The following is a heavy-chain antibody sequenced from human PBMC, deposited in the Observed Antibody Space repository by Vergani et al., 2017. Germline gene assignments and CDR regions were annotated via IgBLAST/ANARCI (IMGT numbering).Heavy chain of an antibody. D-gene: IGHD6-13*01. CDR3: ARRPGYSSSWYHYYYYMDV. CDR1: GGSFSGYY. V-gene: IGHV4-34*01. J-gene: IGHJ6*03. CDR2: INHSGST. Sequence: QVQLQQWGAGLLKPSETLSLTCAVYGGSFSGYYWSWIRQPPGKGLEWIGEINHSGSTNYNPSLKSRVTISVETSNNQFSLKLSSVTAADTAVYYCARRPGYSSSWYHYYYYMDVWGKGTTVTVSS.